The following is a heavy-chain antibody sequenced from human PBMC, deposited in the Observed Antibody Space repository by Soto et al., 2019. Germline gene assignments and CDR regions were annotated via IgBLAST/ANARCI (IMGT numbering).Heavy chain of an antibody. CDR1: GFAFSSYA. CDR3: AKDMLLWFGELFYYFDY. V-gene: IGHV3-23*01. Sequence: PGWSLRLSCAASGFAFSSYAMSWVRQTPGKGLEWVSAISGSGGSTYYADSVKGRFTISRDNSKNTLYLQMNSLRAEDTAVYYCAKDMLLWFGELFYYFDYWGQGTLVTVSS. CDR2: ISGSGGST. J-gene: IGHJ4*02. D-gene: IGHD3-10*01.